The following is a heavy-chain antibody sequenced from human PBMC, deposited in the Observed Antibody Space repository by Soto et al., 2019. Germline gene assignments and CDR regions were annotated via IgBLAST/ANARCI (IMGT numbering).Heavy chain of an antibody. CDR2: IWYDGSNK. J-gene: IGHJ4*02. Sequence: GGSLRLSCAASGFTFSSYGMHWVRQAPGKGLEWVAVIWYDGSNKYYADSVKGRFTISRDNSKNMLYLQMNSLRAEDTAVYYCARDESVGYGDYVGQFGVIDYWGQGTLVTVSS. CDR1: GFTFSSYG. V-gene: IGHV3-33*01. D-gene: IGHD4-17*01. CDR3: ARDESVGYGDYVGQFGVIDY.